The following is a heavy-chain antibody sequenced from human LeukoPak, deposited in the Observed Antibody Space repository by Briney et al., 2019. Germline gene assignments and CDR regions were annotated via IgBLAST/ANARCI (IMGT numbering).Heavy chain of an antibody. J-gene: IGHJ6*03. D-gene: IGHD3-3*01. Sequence: GGSLRLSCAASGFTLSRYWMSWVRQAPGKGLEWVANINQDGSEKYYVDSVKGRFTSSRDNAKNSVYLQMNRLRAEDTAVYYCARDHGFSYYYYMDVWGKGTTVTVSS. CDR1: GFTLSRYW. V-gene: IGHV3-7*01. CDR2: INQDGSEK. CDR3: ARDHGFSYYYYMDV.